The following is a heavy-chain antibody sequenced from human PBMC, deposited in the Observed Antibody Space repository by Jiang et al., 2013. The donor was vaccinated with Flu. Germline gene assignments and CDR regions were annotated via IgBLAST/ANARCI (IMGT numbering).Heavy chain of an antibody. J-gene: IGHJ6*02. CDR1: GGTFSSYA. CDR2: IIPIFGTA. Sequence: GAEVKKPGSSVKVSCKASGGTFSSYAISWVRQAPGQGLEWMGGIIPIFGTANYAQKFQGRVTITADESTSTAYMELSSPRSEDTAVYYCARDRITIFGVVTHRMDVWGQGTTVTVSS. CDR3: ARDRITIFGVVTHRMDV. D-gene: IGHD3-3*01. V-gene: IGHV1-69*01.